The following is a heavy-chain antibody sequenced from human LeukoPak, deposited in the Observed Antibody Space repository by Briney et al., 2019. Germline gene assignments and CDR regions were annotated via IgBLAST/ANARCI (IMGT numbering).Heavy chain of an antibody. CDR1: GGCFSGYY. D-gene: IGHD6-13*01. Sequence: SETLSLTCAVYGGCFSGYYWSWIRQPPGKGLEWIGESNHSGSTNYNPSLKSRVTISVDTSKNQFSLKLSSVTAADTAVYYCARGKYSSSWYPRRWFDPWGQGTLVTVSS. CDR3: ARGKYSSSWYPRRWFDP. V-gene: IGHV4-34*01. J-gene: IGHJ5*02. CDR2: SNHSGST.